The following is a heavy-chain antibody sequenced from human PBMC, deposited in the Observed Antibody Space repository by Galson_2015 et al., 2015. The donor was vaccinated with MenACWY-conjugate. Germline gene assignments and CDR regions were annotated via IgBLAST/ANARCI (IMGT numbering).Heavy chain of an antibody. Sequence: SLRLSCAASGFTFRDYSMSWIRQAPGKGLEWVSYISSSSSYTNYADSVKGRFTISRDNAKNSLYLQMNSLRAEDTAVYYCARFYYWSVARRNQFDYWGQGTLVTVSS. CDR3: ARFYYWSVARRNQFDY. D-gene: IGHD1-20*01. J-gene: IGHJ4*02. CDR2: ISSSSSYT. V-gene: IGHV3-11*06. CDR1: GFTFRDYS.